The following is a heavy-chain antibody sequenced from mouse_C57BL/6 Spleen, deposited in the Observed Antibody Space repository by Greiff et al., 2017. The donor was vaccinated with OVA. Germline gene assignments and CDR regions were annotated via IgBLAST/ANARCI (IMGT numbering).Heavy chain of an antibody. V-gene: IGHV3-1*01. CDR3: ARDGDWDYFDY. J-gene: IGHJ2*01. CDR2: ISYSGST. D-gene: IGHD4-1*01. Sequence: VQLKESGPGMVKPSQSLSLTCTVTGYSITSGYDWHWIRHFPGNKLEWMGYISYSGSTNYNPSLKSRISITHDTSKNHFFLKLNSVTTEDTATYYCARDGDWDYFDYWGQGTTLTVSS. CDR1: GYSITSGYD.